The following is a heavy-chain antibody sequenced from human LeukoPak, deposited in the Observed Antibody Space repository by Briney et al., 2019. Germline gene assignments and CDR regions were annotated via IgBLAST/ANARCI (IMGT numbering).Heavy chain of an antibody. V-gene: IGHV1-18*01. Sequence: EASVKVSCKPSGYTFNTYGITWVRQAPGQGLEWMGWTSPYNGNTNYAQKFQGRVTMTTDTSTSTAYMELRSLRSDDTAVYYCARVPPYCPTTSCYAPFDHWGQGTLVTVSS. D-gene: IGHD2-2*01. CDR1: GYTFNTYG. J-gene: IGHJ5*02. CDR3: ARVPPYCPTTSCYAPFDH. CDR2: TSPYNGNT.